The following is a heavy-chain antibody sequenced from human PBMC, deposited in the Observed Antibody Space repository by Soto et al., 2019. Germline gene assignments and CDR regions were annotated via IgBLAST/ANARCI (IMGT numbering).Heavy chain of an antibody. CDR2: ISGSGGST. J-gene: IGHJ5*02. CDR3: XXXYGTRLDVTEDWFDP. Sequence: GGSLRLSCAASGFTFSSYAMSWVRQAPGKGLEWVSAISGSGGSTYYADSVKGXXXXXXXXXXXXXXXXXXXXXXXDXXXXXXXXXYGTRLDVTEDWFDPWGQGTLVTVSS. CDR1: GFTFSSYA. V-gene: IGHV3-23*01. D-gene: IGHD4-17*01.